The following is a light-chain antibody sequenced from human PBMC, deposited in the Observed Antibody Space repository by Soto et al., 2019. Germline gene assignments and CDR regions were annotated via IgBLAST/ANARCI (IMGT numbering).Light chain of an antibody. Sequence: QYVLTQSPSASASLGASVKLTCTLSSGHSNYAIAWHQQQSEKGPRYLMNLNSDGSHSKGDGIPDRFSGSSSGAERYLTISSLQSEDEADYYCQTWGSGIVVFGGGTKVTVL. CDR3: QTWGSGIVV. V-gene: IGLV4-69*01. CDR1: SGHSNYA. J-gene: IGLJ2*01. CDR2: LNSDGSH.